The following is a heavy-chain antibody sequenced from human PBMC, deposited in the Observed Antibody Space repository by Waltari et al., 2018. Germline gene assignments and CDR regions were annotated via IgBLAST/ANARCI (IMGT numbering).Heavy chain of an antibody. CDR3: ARGKIMGATTDYYYYMDV. D-gene: IGHD1-26*01. V-gene: IGHV1-69*04. Sequence: QVQLVQSGAEVKKPGSSVKVSCKASGGTFSSYAISWVRQAPGQGLEWMGGIIPILGIANYAQKFQGRVTITADESTSTAYMELSSLRSEDTAVYYCARGKIMGATTDYYYYMDVWGKGTTVTVSS. CDR2: IIPILGIA. J-gene: IGHJ6*03. CDR1: GGTFSSYA.